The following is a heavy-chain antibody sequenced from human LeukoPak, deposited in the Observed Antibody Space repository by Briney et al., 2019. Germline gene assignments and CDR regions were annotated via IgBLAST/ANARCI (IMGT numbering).Heavy chain of an antibody. J-gene: IGHJ3*02. CDR3: ARSSFTIFGVVSAFDI. D-gene: IGHD3-3*01. Sequence: SETLSLTCTVSGGSISSGGYYWSWIRQPPGKGLEWIGYIYHSGSTYYNPSLKSRVTISVDRSKNQFSLKLSSVTAADTAVYYCARSSFTIFGVVSAFDIWGQGTMVTVSS. CDR1: GGSISSGGYY. CDR2: IYHSGST. V-gene: IGHV4-30-2*01.